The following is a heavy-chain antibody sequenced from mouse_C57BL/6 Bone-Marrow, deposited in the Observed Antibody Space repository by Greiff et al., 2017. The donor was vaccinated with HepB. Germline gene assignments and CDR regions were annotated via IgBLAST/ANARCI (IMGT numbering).Heavy chain of an antibody. J-gene: IGHJ4*01. Sequence: VHVKQSGPELVKPGASVKIPCKASGYTFTDYNMDWVKQSHGKSLEWIGDINPNNGGTIYNQKFKGKATLTVDKSSSTAYMERRSLTSEDTAVYYCARPDYDGAMDYWGQGTSVTVSS. D-gene: IGHD2-4*01. V-gene: IGHV1-18*01. CDR3: ARPDYDGAMDY. CDR2: INPNNGGT. CDR1: GYTFTDYN.